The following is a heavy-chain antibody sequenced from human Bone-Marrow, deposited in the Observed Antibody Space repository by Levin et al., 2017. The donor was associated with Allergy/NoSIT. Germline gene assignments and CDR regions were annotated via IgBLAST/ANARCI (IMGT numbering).Heavy chain of an antibody. CDR1: GFTFSSYA. CDR2: ISYDGSNK. J-gene: IGHJ4*02. V-gene: IGHV3-30-3*01. Sequence: PGGSLRLSCAASGFTFSSYAMHWVRQAPGKGLEWVAVISYDGSNKYYADSVKGRFTISRDNSKNTLYLQMNSLRAEDTAVYYCARYSSGFDYWGQGTLVTVSS. D-gene: IGHD6-19*01. CDR3: ARYSSGFDY.